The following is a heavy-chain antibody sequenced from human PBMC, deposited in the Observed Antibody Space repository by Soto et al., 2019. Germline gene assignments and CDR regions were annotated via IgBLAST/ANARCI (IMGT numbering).Heavy chain of an antibody. CDR2: IYYSGST. J-gene: IGHJ5*02. V-gene: IGHV4-59*08. CDR1: GGFISSYY. Sequence: SETLSVTCTVSGGFISSYYWSWSRQPPGKGLEWIGYIYYSGSTNYNPSLKSRVTISVDTSKNQFSLKLSSVTAADTAVYYCARLVWSYGTWFDPWGQGTLVTVS. D-gene: IGHD5-18*01. CDR3: ARLVWSYGTWFDP.